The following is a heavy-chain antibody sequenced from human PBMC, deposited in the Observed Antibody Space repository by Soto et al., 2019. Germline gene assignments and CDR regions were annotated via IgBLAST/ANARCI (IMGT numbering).Heavy chain of an antibody. D-gene: IGHD3-9*01. V-gene: IGHV4-61*01. CDR2: ISYSGST. Sequence: ASETLSLTCTVSNDSIGSSTTYTWSWIRQPPGMGLEWIGCISYSGSTNYNPSLKSRVALSVDTSKNQFSLKLSSVTAADTAVYYCARGVRYFDWLLPFYLDYWGQGTPVTSPQ. J-gene: IGHJ4*02. CDR1: NDSIGSSTTYT. CDR3: ARGVRYFDWLLPFYLDY.